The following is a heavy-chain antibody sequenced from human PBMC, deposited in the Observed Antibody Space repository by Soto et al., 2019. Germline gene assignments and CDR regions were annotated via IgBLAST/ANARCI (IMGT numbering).Heavy chain of an antibody. CDR1: GFSFSSYG. CDR2: ISYDGNNQ. J-gene: IGHJ6*02. Sequence: GGSLRLSCAASGFSFSSYGMHWVRQAPGKGLEWVAVISYDGNNQFYSESVKGRFTISRDNSNNTLYLQMNSLRGEDTAVYYCAKVPATEDYYGMDVWGQGTTVTAP. V-gene: IGHV3-30*18. CDR3: AKVPATEDYYGMDV.